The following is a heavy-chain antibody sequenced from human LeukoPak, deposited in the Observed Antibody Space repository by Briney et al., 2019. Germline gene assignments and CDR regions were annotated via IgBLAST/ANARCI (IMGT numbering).Heavy chain of an antibody. D-gene: IGHD2-15*01. CDR3: ARGVVVAAKDAFDT. V-gene: IGHV4-39*01. CDR2: IYYSGST. CDR1: GGSISSSSYY. J-gene: IGHJ3*02. Sequence: KPSETLSLTCTVSGGSISSSSYYWGWIRQPPGKGLEWIGSIYYSGSTYYNPSLKSRVTISVDTSKNQFSLKLSSVTAADTAVYYCARGVVVAAKDAFDTWGQGTMVTVSS.